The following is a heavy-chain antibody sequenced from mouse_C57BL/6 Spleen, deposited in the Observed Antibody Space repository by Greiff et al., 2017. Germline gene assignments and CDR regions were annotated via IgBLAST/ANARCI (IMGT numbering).Heavy chain of an antibody. CDR2: INPSSGYT. Sequence: QVQLKQSGAELAKPGASVKLSCKASGYTFTSYWMHWVKQRPGQGLEWIGYINPSSGYTKYNQKFKDKATLTADKSSSTAYMQLSSLTYEDSAVYYCASLYYDYDGLFDYWGQGTTLTVSS. J-gene: IGHJ2*01. CDR3: ASLYYDYDGLFDY. V-gene: IGHV1-7*01. D-gene: IGHD2-4*01. CDR1: GYTFTSYW.